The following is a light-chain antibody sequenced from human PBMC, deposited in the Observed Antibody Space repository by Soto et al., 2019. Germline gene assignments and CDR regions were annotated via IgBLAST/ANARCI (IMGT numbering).Light chain of an antibody. CDR3: QQYGSSPPYT. CDR1: QSVSNNY. CDR2: GSS. V-gene: IGKV3-20*01. J-gene: IGKJ2*01. Sequence: EVVLTQSTGTLSFSPGERATLSCRASQSVSNNYLAWYQQKPGQSPKLLIFGSSDRATGIPDRFSGSGSGTDVTLTISSLEPEEFAVYYCQQYGSSPPYTFGQGTKLEIK.